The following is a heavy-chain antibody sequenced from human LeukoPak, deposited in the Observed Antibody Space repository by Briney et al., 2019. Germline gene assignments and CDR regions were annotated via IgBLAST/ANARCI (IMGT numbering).Heavy chain of an antibody. J-gene: IGHJ4*02. CDR2: ISTYNGNT. CDR1: GYTFTSYG. Sequence: ASVKVSCETSGYTFTSYGISWVRQAPGQGLEWMGWISTYNGNTNYAQMLQGRVTMTTDTSTSTAYMELRSLKSDDTAVYYCARDLSSGWYNRPDYWGQGTLVTVSS. CDR3: ARDLSSGWYNRPDY. D-gene: IGHD6-19*01. V-gene: IGHV1-18*01.